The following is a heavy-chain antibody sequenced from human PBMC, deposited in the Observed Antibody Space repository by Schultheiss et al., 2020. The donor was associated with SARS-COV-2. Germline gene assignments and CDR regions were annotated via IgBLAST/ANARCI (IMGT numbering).Heavy chain of an antibody. D-gene: IGHD2-2*01. J-gene: IGHJ6*02. CDR2: ISHSGST. CDR3: ARGLYCSSTSCYARPYYGMDV. CDR1: GGSISSSNW. V-gene: IGHV4-4*02. Sequence: SETLSLTCAVSGGSISSSNWWSWARQPPGKGLEWIGEISHSGSTSYNPSLKSRVSVSVDKSKNQFSLKLSSVTAADTAVYYCARGLYCSSTSCYARPYYGMDVWGQGTTVTVSS.